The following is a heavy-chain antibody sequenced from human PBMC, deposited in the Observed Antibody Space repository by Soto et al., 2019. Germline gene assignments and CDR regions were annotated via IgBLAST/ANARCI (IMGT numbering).Heavy chain of an antibody. J-gene: IGHJ5*02. CDR3: ALNHYDSGGPPNWYDP. Sequence: GGSLRLSCAASGFTFSSYSMNWVRQAPGKGLEWVSSISSSSSYIYYADSVKGRFTIPRDNAKNSLYLQMNSLRAEDTAVYYCALNHYDSGGPPNWYDPWRQGTLVTVSS. CDR1: GFTFSSYS. CDR2: ISSSSSYI. D-gene: IGHD3-22*01. V-gene: IGHV3-21*01.